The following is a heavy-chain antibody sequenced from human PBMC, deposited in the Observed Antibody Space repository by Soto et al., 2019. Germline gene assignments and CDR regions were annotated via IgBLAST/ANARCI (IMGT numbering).Heavy chain of an antibody. CDR3: ARADYGDYYFDY. CDR1: GGSFSGYY. V-gene: IGHV4-34*01. CDR2: INHSGST. J-gene: IGHJ4*02. Sequence: SETLSLTCAVYGGSFSGYYWSWIRQPPGKGLEWIGEINHSGSTNYNPSLKSRVTISVDTSKNQFSLKLSSVTAADTAVYYCARADYGDYYFDYWGQGTLVTVSS. D-gene: IGHD4-17*01.